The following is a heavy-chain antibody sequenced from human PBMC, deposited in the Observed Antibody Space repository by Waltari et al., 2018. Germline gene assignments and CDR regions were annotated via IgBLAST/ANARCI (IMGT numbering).Heavy chain of an antibody. D-gene: IGHD5-12*01. CDR3: ARDHPGTYGYNEDAFDI. J-gene: IGHJ3*02. CDR1: GFTFSSYS. V-gene: IGHV3-21*01. CDR2: ISSSSSYI. Sequence: EVQLVESGGGLVKPGGSLRLSCAASGFTFSSYSMNWVRQAPGKGLEWVSSISSSSSYIYYADSVKGRFTISRDNAKNSLYLQMNSLRAEDTAVYYCARDHPGTYGYNEDAFDIWGQGTMVTVSS.